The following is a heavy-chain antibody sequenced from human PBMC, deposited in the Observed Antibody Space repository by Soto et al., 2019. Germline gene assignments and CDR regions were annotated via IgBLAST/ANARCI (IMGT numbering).Heavy chain of an antibody. D-gene: IGHD2-8*01. J-gene: IGHJ5*02. CDR1: GGSISSYY. CDR2: IYYSGST. Sequence: PSETLSLTCTVSGGSISSYYWSWIRQSPGKGLEWVAYIYYSGSTNYNPSLKSRVTISVDTSKNQFSLKLSSVTAADTAVYYCASHKNGWFDPWGQGTLVTVSS. CDR3: ASHKNGWFDP. V-gene: IGHV4-59*08.